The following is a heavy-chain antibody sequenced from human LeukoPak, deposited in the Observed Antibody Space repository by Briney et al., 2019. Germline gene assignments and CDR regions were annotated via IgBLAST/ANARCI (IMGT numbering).Heavy chain of an antibody. CDR2: FDPEDGET. CDR3: ATDPAGFYYYGLDV. Sequence: ASVKVSCKASGYTFTGYYMHWVRQAPGKGPEWMGGFDPEDGETIYAQRFQGRVTMTEDTSTDTAYMELSSLRSEDTAVYYCATDPAGFYYYGLDVWGQGTTVTVSS. CDR1: GYTFTGYY. J-gene: IGHJ6*02. V-gene: IGHV1-24*01.